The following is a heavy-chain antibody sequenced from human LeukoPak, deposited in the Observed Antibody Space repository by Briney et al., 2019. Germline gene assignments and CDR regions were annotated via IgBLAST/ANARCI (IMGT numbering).Heavy chain of an antibody. D-gene: IGHD4-17*01. J-gene: IGHJ4*02. CDR3: ARADYGDYSRAFDY. CDR1: GFTFSSYE. Sequence: GGSLRLSCAASGFTFSSYEMNWVRQAPGKGLEWVSYISSSGSTIYYADSVKGRFTISRDNAKNSLYLQMNSLRAEDTAVYYCARADYGDYSRAFDYWGQGTLVTVSS. V-gene: IGHV3-48*03. CDR2: ISSSGSTI.